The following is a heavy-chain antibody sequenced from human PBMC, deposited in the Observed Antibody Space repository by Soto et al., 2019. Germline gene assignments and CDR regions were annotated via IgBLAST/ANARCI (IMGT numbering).Heavy chain of an antibody. J-gene: IGHJ4*02. Sequence: SEILSLTCTVSGGSISSYYWSWIRQPPGKGLEWIGYIYYSGSTNYNPSLKSRVTISVDTSKNQFSLKLSSVTAADTAVYYCARVSSSLGGVIGPLDYWGQGTLVTVSS. CDR3: ARVSSSLGGVIGPLDY. CDR2: IYYSGST. CDR1: GGSISSYY. V-gene: IGHV4-59*01. D-gene: IGHD3-16*01.